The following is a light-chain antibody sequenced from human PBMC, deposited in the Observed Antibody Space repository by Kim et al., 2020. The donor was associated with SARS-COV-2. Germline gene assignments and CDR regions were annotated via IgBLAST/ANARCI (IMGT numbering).Light chain of an antibody. CDR3: QAWDSRTYVV. CDR1: KLGDKY. V-gene: IGLV3-1*01. J-gene: IGLJ2*01. CDR2: QDT. Sequence: SYELTQPPSVSVSPGQTASITCSGDKLGDKYACWYQQKPGQSSVLVIYQDTKLPSGIPERFSGSNSGNTATLTISGTQAMDEADYYCQAWDSRTYVVFGGWTQLTVL.